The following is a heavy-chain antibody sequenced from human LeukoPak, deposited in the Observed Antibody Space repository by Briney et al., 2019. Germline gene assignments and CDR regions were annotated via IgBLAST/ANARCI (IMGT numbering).Heavy chain of an antibody. Sequence: GGSLRLSCAASGFTFSSHWMSWVRQAPGKGLEWVANMKQDGSEKYYVDSVKGRFTISGDNAKNSLYLQMDSLRVEDTAVYYCARGEVTTQDALDIWGQGTMVTVSS. CDR3: ARGEVTTQDALDI. CDR1: GFTFSSHW. CDR2: MKQDGSEK. D-gene: IGHD4-17*01. V-gene: IGHV3-7*01. J-gene: IGHJ3*02.